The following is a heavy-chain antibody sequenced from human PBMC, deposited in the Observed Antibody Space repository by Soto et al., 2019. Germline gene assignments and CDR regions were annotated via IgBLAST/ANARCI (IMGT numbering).Heavy chain of an antibody. CDR1: GYSFASYW. J-gene: IGHJ6*01. CDR2: IYPGDSDN. CDR3: AGPRSFTLGFCYCVMDV. Sequence: GETLKISCQCSGYSFASYWIGWVRQMPGKDLEWMGIIYPGDSDNRYSPSFQGQVTISADKSLRTAYLQWTSLKASDTALYYCAGPRSFTLGFCYCVMDVWGQVTAVTGCS. D-gene: IGHD6-6*01. V-gene: IGHV5-51*01.